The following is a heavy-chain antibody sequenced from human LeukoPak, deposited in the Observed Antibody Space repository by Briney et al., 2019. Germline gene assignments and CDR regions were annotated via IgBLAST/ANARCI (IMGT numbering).Heavy chain of an antibody. CDR3: ARDQGYRYGYGDFDY. CDR1: GYTFTSYG. CDR2: ISAYNGNT. D-gene: IGHD5-18*01. J-gene: IGHJ4*02. Sequence: ASVKVSCKASGYTFTSYGISWVRQAPGQGLEWMGWISAYNGNTNYAQKLQGRVTMTTDTSTSTAYMELRSLRSDDTAVYYCARDQGYRYGYGDFDYWGQGTLVTVSS. V-gene: IGHV1-18*01.